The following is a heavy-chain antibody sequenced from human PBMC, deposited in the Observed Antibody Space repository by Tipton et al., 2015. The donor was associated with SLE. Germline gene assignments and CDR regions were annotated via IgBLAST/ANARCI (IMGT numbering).Heavy chain of an antibody. CDR3: AKYSSAFDY. D-gene: IGHD2/OR15-2a*01. CDR2: INNDGSST. V-gene: IGHV3-74*01. Sequence: SLRLSCAASGFTFSSYWMHWVRQAPGKGLVWVSRINNDGSSTDYADAVKGRFIISRDKSRNTLYLQMNSLRAEDTAVYFCAKYSSAFDYWGQGTLVTVSS. J-gene: IGHJ4*02. CDR1: GFTFSSYW.